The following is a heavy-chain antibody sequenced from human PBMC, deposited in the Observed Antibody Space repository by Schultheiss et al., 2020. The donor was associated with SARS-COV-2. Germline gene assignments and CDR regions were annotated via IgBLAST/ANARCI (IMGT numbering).Heavy chain of an antibody. Sequence: GESLKISCAASGFTFSSYAMHWVRQAPGKGLEWVAVISYDGSNKYYADSVKGRFTISRDNSKNTLYLQMNSLRAEDTAVYYCAKGQFSSGWWGDYYYYGMDVWGQGTTVTVSS. V-gene: IGHV3-30-3*01. CDR3: AKGQFSSGWWGDYYYYGMDV. D-gene: IGHD6-19*01. J-gene: IGHJ6*02. CDR2: ISYDGSNK. CDR1: GFTFSSYA.